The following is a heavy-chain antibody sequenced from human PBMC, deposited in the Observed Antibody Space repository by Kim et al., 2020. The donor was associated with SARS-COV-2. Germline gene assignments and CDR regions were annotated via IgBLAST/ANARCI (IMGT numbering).Heavy chain of an antibody. D-gene: IGHD3-16*01. CDR2: GST. CDR3: ARGGGVIGY. Sequence: GSTNYNPSLKSRVTISVDTSKNQFSLKLSSVTAADTAVYYCARGGGVIGYWGQGTLVTVSS. V-gene: IGHV4-59*09. J-gene: IGHJ4*02.